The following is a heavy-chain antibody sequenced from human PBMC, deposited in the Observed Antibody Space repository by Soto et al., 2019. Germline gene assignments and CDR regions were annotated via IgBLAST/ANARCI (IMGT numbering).Heavy chain of an antibody. CDR3: GRPSRYDFHF. CDR2: IYSGGST. D-gene: IGHD5-12*01. J-gene: IGHJ4*02. V-gene: IGHV3-53*01. CDR1: GFTVSSNY. Sequence: GGSLRLSCAASGFTVSSNYMSWVRQAPGKGLEWVSVIYSGGSTYYADSVKGRFTISRDNSKNTLYLQMNSLRAEDTAVYHCGRPSRYDFHFWGQGTLVTVSS.